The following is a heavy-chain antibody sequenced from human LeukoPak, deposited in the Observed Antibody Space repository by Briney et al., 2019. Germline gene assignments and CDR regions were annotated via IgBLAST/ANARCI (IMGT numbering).Heavy chain of an antibody. J-gene: IGHJ5*02. CDR1: GYTFTGYY. D-gene: IGHD3-10*01. Sequence: GASVTVSCKPSGYTFTGYYMNWVRQAPGQGLGWMGWINPNSGGTNYAQKFQGRVTMTRDTSISTAYMELSRLRSDDTAVYYCARAVDQKWFGETYNWFDPWGQGTLVTVSS. CDR3: ARAVDQKWFGETYNWFDP. V-gene: IGHV1-2*02. CDR2: INPNSGGT.